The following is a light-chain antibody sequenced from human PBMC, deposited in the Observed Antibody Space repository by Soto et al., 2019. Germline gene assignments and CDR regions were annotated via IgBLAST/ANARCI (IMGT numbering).Light chain of an antibody. Sequence: DIQMTQSPSSLSAPVGDRVTITCRASQDIRSYLAWYQQKPGRVPKLRIYGASTLQSGVPSRFSGSGSGTDFTLTISSLQPEDVATYYCQKYNSVPLTFGPGTKVDLK. CDR1: QDIRSY. V-gene: IGKV1-27*01. CDR2: GAS. J-gene: IGKJ3*01. CDR3: QKYNSVPLT.